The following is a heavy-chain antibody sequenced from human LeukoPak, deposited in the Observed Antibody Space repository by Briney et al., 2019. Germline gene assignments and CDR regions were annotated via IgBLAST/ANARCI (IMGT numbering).Heavy chain of an antibody. D-gene: IGHD2-8*01. CDR3: ARVVRSDSFDYDYYYAMDV. V-gene: IGHV1-18*01. CDR2: KRTYNGNT. J-gene: IGHJ6*02. Sequence: HGWRKWKRTYNGNTNYAQKYQGRVTMTTDTSTRTAYMELRSLRSDDTAVYYCARVVRSDSFDYDYYYAMDVWGQGTTVTVSS.